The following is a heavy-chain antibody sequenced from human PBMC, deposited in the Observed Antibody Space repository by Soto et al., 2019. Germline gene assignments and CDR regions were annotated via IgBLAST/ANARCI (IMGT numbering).Heavy chain of an antibody. D-gene: IGHD6-19*01. CDR2: VHYRGST. J-gene: IGHJ3*02. Sequence: PSETLSLTCTVSGGSISSYYWSWIRLPPGKGLEWIGYVHYRGSTNYNPSLKGRVTISMDTSRNQFSLKLSSVTAADTAVYYCGRGQWLENDVFDIWGQGRMVTVSS. CDR1: GGSISSYY. V-gene: IGHV4-59*12. CDR3: GRGQWLENDVFDI.